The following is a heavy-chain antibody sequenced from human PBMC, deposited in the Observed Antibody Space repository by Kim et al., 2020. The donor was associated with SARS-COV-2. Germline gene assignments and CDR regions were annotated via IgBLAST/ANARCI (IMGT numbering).Heavy chain of an antibody. J-gene: IGHJ4*02. CDR3: ARESSVEGATLNDY. CDR2: ISGSSKVI. Sequence: GGSLRLSCAASGFTFSAYSMNWARQAPGKGLEWLSYISGSSKVIYEADSVKGRFTISRDNAKNSLYLQMDSLRDEDTAIYYCARESSVEGATLNDYWGQGTLVTVSS. V-gene: IGHV3-48*02. CDR1: GFTFSAYS. D-gene: IGHD3-16*01.